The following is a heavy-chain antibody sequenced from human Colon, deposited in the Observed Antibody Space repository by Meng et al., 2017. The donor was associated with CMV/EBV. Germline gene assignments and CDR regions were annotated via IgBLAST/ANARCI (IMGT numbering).Heavy chain of an antibody. V-gene: IGHV4-59*01. CDR1: GGSISSYY. D-gene: IGHD3-16*01. CDR2: IYYSGST. Sequence: SETLSLTCTVSGGSISSYYWSWIRQPPGKGLEWIGYIYYSGSTNYNPSLESRVTISVDTSKSQLSMKLRSVTAADTAVYYCARLGDYNWFDPWGQGTLVTVSS. CDR3: ARLGDYNWFDP. J-gene: IGHJ5*02.